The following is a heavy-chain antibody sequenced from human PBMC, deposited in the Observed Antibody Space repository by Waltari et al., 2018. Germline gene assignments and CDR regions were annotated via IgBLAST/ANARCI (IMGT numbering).Heavy chain of an antibody. D-gene: IGHD6-13*01. J-gene: IGHJ4*02. Sequence: QVQLVQSGAEVTKPGSSVKVSCKASGGTFSSYAISWGRQAPGQGLEWMGGIIPIFGTANYAQKFQGRVTITTDESTSTAYMELSSLRSEDTAVYYCARGPPPQQQLFGLDYWGQGTLVTVSS. V-gene: IGHV1-69*05. CDR3: ARGPPPQQQLFGLDY. CDR2: IIPIFGTA. CDR1: GGTFSSYA.